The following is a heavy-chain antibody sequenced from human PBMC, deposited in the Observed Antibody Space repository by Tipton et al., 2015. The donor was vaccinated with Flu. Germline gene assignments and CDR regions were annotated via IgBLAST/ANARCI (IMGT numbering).Heavy chain of an antibody. J-gene: IGHJ1*01. Sequence: SLRLFCAASGFTFDDYAMHWVRQAPGKGLEWVSGISWNSASIDYADSVKGRFTISRDNAKNSLYLQMNSLRAEDTALYYCAKDMSPSAMGGVDWGQGTLVTVSS. CDR2: ISWNSASI. CDR1: GFTFDDYA. V-gene: IGHV3-9*01. CDR3: AKDMSPSAMGGVD. D-gene: IGHD1-26*01.